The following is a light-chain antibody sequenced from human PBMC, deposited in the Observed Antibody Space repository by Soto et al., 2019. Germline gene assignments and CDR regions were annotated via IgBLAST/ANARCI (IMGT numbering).Light chain of an antibody. J-gene: IGLJ3*02. CDR2: EVS. CDR1: SSDVGGYDY. Sequence: QSVLTQPASVSGSPGQSITISCTGTSSDVGGYDYVSWYQQHPGRAPKVMIFEVSKRPSGVSNRFSGSKSGNTASLTISGLQAEDEADYYCCSYTSTSGRVFGGGTK. CDR3: CSYTSTSGRV. V-gene: IGLV2-14*01.